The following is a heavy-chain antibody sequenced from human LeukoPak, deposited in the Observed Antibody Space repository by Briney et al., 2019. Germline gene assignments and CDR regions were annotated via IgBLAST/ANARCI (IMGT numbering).Heavy chain of an antibody. J-gene: IGHJ6*02. CDR2: IYTSGST. V-gene: IGHV4-4*07. Sequence: SETLSLTCTVSGGSISSYYWSWIRQPAGKGLEWIGRIYTSGSTNYNPSLKSRVTMSVDTSKNQFSLKLSSVTAADTAVYYCARDFRYSSGWYLGYYYYGMDVRGQGTTVTVSS. CDR1: GGSISSYY. CDR3: ARDFRYSSGWYLGYYYYGMDV. D-gene: IGHD6-19*01.